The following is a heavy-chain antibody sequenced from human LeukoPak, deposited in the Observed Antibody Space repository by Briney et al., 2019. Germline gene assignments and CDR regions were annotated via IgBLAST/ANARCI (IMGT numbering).Heavy chain of an antibody. CDR1: GGSFSGYY. V-gene: IGHV4-34*09. CDR3: ARAPHYGDLPSNFDY. D-gene: IGHD4-17*01. Sequence: SETLSLTCAVYGGSFSGYYWSWIRQPPGKGLEWIGEINHSGSTYYNPSLKSRVTISVDTSKNQFSLKLSSVTAADTAVYYCARAPHYGDLPSNFDYWGQGTLVTVSS. J-gene: IGHJ4*02. CDR2: INHSGST.